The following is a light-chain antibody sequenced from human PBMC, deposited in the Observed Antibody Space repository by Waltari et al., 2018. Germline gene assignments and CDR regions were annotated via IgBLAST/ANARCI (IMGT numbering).Light chain of an antibody. V-gene: IGKV1-39*01. CDR2: AAS. CDR1: QGVNTN. Sequence: DVQMTQSPSSLSASVGDRVTLTCRASQGVNTNLTWYQHKPGKATKLLIYAASSLHTGVPSRFSGSASGRDFTLTITSLQHEDFATYYCQQSYTTPWTFGQGTRVE. J-gene: IGKJ1*01. CDR3: QQSYTTPWT.